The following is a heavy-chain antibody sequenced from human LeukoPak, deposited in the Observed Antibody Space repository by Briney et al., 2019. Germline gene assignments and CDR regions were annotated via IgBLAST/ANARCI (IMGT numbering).Heavy chain of an antibody. V-gene: IGHV5-51*01. Sequence: GESLKISCKGSGYSFTSYWIGWVRQMPGKGLEWMGIIYPGDSDTRYSPSFQGQVTISADKSISTAYLQWSSLKASDTAMYYCARHEPNTYYYYGMGVWGQGTTVTVSS. CDR2: IYPGDSDT. CDR3: ARHEPNTYYYYGMGV. D-gene: IGHD1-14*01. CDR1: GYSFTSYW. J-gene: IGHJ6*02.